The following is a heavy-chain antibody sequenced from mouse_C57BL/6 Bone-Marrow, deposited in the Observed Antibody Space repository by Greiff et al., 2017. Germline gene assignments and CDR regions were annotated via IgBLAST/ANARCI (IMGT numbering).Heavy chain of an antibody. Sequence: QVTLKESGPGILQPSQTLSLTCSFSGFSLSTFGMGVGWIRQPSGKGLEWLAHIWWDDDKYYNPALKRRLPISKATPKNQVFLKIANVDNADTATYYCARIPIYYGNYVPFYYYAMDYWGQGTSVTVSS. CDR3: ARIPIYYGNYVPFYYYAMDY. CDR2: IWWDDDK. V-gene: IGHV8-8*01. CDR1: GFSLSTFGMG. J-gene: IGHJ4*01. D-gene: IGHD2-1*01.